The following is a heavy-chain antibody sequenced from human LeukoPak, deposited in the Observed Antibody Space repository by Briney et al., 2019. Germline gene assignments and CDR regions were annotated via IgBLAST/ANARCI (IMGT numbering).Heavy chain of an antibody. CDR3: ARGKGSGWTFDY. Sequence: SETLSLTCAVYGGSFSGYYWTWIRQPPGKGLEWIGEINHSGSTNYNPSLKSRVTISVDTSKNQFSLKLSSVTAADTAVYYCARGKGSGWTFDYWGQGTLSPSPQ. CDR1: GGSFSGYY. CDR2: INHSGST. D-gene: IGHD6-19*01. V-gene: IGHV4-34*01. J-gene: IGHJ4*02.